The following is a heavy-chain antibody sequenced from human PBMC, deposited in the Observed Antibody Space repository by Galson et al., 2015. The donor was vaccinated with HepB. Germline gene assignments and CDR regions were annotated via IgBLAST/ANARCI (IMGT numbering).Heavy chain of an antibody. J-gene: IGHJ4*02. Sequence: LSLTCAVYGGSFRGYYWRWIRPPPGKGLEWIGEINHSGSTNYNPSLKSRVTISVDTSKNQFSLKLSSVTAADTAVYYCAGSPREGGYDSGFDYWGQGTLVTVSS. CDR1: GGSFRGYY. CDR3: AGSPREGGYDSGFDY. CDR2: INHSGST. D-gene: IGHD5-12*01. V-gene: IGHV4-34*01.